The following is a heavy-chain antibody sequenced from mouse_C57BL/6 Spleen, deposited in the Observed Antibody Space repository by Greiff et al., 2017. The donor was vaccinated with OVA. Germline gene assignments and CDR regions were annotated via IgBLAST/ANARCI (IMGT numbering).Heavy chain of an antibody. V-gene: IGHV5-4*01. CDR3: ARDGGGYGSSLDY. Sequence: EVMLVESGGGLVKPGGSLKLSCAASGFTFSSYALSWVRQTPEKRLEWVATISDGGSYTYYPDNVKGRFTISRDNAKNNLYLQMSHLKSEDTAMYYCARDGGGYGSSLDYWGQGTTLTVSS. CDR2: ISDGGSYT. J-gene: IGHJ2*01. CDR1: GFTFSSYA. D-gene: IGHD1-1*01.